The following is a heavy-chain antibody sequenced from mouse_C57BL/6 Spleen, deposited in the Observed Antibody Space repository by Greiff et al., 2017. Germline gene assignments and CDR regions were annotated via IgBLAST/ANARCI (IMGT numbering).Heavy chain of an antibody. D-gene: IGHD1-1*01. CDR3: ARQDYYGSSRYFDY. CDR2: ISGGGGNT. CDR1: GFTFSSYT. V-gene: IGHV5-9*01. Sequence: EVKLVESGGGLVKPGGSLKLSCAASGFTFSSYTMSWVRQTPEKRLEWVATISGGGGNTYYPDSVKGRFTISRDNAKNTLYLQMSSLRSEDTALYYCARQDYYGSSRYFDYWGQGTTLTVSS. J-gene: IGHJ2*01.